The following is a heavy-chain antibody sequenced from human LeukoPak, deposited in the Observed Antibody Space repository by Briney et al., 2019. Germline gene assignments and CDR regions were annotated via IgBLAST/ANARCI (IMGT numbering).Heavy chain of an antibody. Sequence: GGSLRLSCAASGFTFADYAMHWVRQAPGKGLEWVSGISWNSGSIDYADSVKGRFTISRDNAKNSLYLQMNSLRAEDTALYYCAKNLGEHDSSGSDYWGEGTLVTVSS. D-gene: IGHD3-22*01. V-gene: IGHV3-9*01. CDR1: GFTFADYA. CDR3: AKNLGEHDSSGSDY. J-gene: IGHJ4*02. CDR2: ISWNSGSI.